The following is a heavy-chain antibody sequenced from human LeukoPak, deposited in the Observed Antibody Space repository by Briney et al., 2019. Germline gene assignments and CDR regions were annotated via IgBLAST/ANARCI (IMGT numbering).Heavy chain of an antibody. CDR1: GFTFSSYS. CDR3: ARVSRDWFDP. Sequence: GGSLRLSCVASGFTFSSYSLNWVRQAPGKGLEWVSYVSSGSRTIFYADSVKGRFTISRDDAKNSVYLQMNSLRDEDTAVYYCARVSRDWFDPWGQGTLVTVSS. J-gene: IGHJ5*02. D-gene: IGHD3-16*02. V-gene: IGHV3-48*02. CDR2: VSSGSRTI.